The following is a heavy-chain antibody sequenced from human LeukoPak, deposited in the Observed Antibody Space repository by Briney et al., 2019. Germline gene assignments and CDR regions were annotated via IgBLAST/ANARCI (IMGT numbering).Heavy chain of an antibody. D-gene: IGHD3-10*01. CDR2: IKEDGSEK. Sequence: GGSLRLSCAASGFPFSSYWMSWVRQAPGKGLEWVANIKEDGSEKYYVDSVKGRFTISRDNAKNSLYLQMNSLRAEDTAVYYCARRPGGYYNTSEILEFFDYGAREPLAPVPS. CDR1: GFPFSSYW. CDR3: ARRPGGYYNTSEILEFFDY. V-gene: IGHV3-7*01. J-gene: IGHJ4*02.